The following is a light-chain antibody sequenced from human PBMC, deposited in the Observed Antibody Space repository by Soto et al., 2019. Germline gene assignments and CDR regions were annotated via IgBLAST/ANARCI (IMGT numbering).Light chain of an antibody. J-gene: IGKJ2*01. V-gene: IGKV1-5*03. Sequence: IQMTQSPSTLSASVGDRVTITCRASQSISSLLAWYQQKPGKAPRLLIYKASSLESGVASRFSGSGSGTEFTLTISSLQPDDFATYYCQQYNSYSPFTFGQGTKLEI. CDR1: QSISSL. CDR3: QQYNSYSPFT. CDR2: KAS.